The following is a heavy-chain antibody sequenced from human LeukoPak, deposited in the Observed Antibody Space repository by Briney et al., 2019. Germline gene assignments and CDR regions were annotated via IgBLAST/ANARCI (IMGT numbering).Heavy chain of an antibody. D-gene: IGHD5-18*01. CDR1: AFSVSNYW. V-gene: IGHV3-7*05. CDR3: ARDGGTGYSYASFDY. Sequence: PGGSLRLSCAASAFSVSNYWLSWVRQAPGKGLEWVANINQDGSVKYYVDSVKGRFTISRDNAKNSLYLQMNSLRAEDTAMYFCARDGGTGYSYASFDYWGQGTLVTVSS. CDR2: INQDGSVK. J-gene: IGHJ4*02.